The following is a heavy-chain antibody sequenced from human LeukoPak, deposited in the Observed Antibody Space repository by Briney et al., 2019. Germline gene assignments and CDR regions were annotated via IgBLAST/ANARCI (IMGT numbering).Heavy chain of an antibody. CDR3: ARVLRYCSGGNCYSGGLGYMDV. CDR2: ISRSGSTK. Sequence: GGSLRLSGAASGFTFSDYNMRWIRQAPGKGLEWVSSISRSGSTKYYADSVKGRFTISRDNAKNSLFLQMNSLRAEDTAVYYCARVLRYCSGGNCYSGGLGYMDVWGKGTTVTISS. D-gene: IGHD2-15*01. V-gene: IGHV3-11*01. CDR1: GFTFSDYN. J-gene: IGHJ6*03.